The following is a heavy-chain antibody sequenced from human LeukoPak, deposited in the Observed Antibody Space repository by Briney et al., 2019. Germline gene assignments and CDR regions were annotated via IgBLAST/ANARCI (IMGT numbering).Heavy chain of an antibody. J-gene: IGHJ4*02. D-gene: IGHD3-22*01. V-gene: IGHV4-59*08. CDR2: IYYSGST. CDR1: GGSISSYY. Sequence: SETLSLTCTVSGGSISSYYWSWIRQPPGKGLEWIGYIYYSGSTNYNPSLKSRVTISVDTSKNQFSLKLSSVTAADTAVYYCARSYYYDSSGYPEYWGQGTLVTVSS. CDR3: ARSYYYDSSGYPEY.